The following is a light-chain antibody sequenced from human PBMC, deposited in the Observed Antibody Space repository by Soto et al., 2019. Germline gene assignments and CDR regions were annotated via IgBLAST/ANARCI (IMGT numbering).Light chain of an antibody. CDR3: QQYNSYSPLT. J-gene: IGKJ4*01. Sequence: DIQMTQSPSTLSASVGDRVTITCRASQSIRSWLAWYQQKPGKAPKLLIFGVFSLERGVPSRFSGSGSGTEFTLTISSLQPDDFATYYCQQYNSYSPLTFGGGTKVEIK. CDR2: GVF. V-gene: IGKV1-5*01. CDR1: QSIRSW.